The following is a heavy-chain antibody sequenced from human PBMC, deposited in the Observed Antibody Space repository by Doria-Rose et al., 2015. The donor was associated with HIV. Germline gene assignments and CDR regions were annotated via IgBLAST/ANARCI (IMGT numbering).Heavy chain of an antibody. Sequence: VQLVQSGGGLVKSGGSLRVSCAASGFAASGFTFNKAWMNWVRQAPGKGLEWVGLIKSKTDGATTDYAGPVKGRFTISRDDSKNTVYLQMSSLKTEDTAVYYCTTRGYDSSGYHAFDVWGQGTMVTVSS. CDR1: GFAASGFTFNKAW. CDR3: TTRGYDSSGYHAFDV. D-gene: IGHD3-22*01. CDR2: IKSKTDGATT. V-gene: IGHV3-15*01. J-gene: IGHJ3*01.